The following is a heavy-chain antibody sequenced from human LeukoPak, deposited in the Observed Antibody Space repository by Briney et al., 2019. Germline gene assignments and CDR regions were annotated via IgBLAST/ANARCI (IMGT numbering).Heavy chain of an antibody. Sequence: GGSPRLSCRASGFTFDDYSIHWVRQSPGRGLEWVALITWSGDGTYYADSVKGRFIISRDNSKRSLWLQMNSLKTEDSGLYFCAKSVVGGEGAYYFDYWGQGTLVTVSS. CDR2: ITWSGDGT. J-gene: IGHJ4*02. CDR3: AKSVVGGEGAYYFDY. V-gene: IGHV3-43*01. CDR1: GFTFDDYS. D-gene: IGHD2-2*01.